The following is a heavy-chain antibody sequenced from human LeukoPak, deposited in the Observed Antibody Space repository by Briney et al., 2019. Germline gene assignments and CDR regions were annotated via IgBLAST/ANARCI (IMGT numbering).Heavy chain of an antibody. Sequence: PSQTLSLTCTVSGGSISSGDYYWSWIRQPPGKGLEWIGYIYHSGSTYYNPSLKSRVTISVDRSKNQFSLKLSSVTAADTAVYYCAREYYYGSGSYPYWGQGTLVTVSS. V-gene: IGHV4-30-4*01. CDR2: IYHSGST. D-gene: IGHD3-10*01. CDR3: AREYYYGSGSYPY. CDR1: GGSISSGDYY. J-gene: IGHJ4*02.